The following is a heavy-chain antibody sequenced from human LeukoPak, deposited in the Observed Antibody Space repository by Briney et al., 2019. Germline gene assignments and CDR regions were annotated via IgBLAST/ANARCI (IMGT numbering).Heavy chain of an antibody. D-gene: IGHD5-12*01. CDR2: IIPILGTA. CDR3: EREDSGYGHDY. CDR1: GGTSTSYA. Sequence: SVKVSCKASGGTSTSYAISWVPQAPGQGLEWMGGIIPILGTANYGQKIQGRVTITTDESKSTAYMELSSLRSEDTAVYYCEREDSGYGHDYWGQGTLVTVSS. V-gene: IGHV1-69*05. J-gene: IGHJ4*02.